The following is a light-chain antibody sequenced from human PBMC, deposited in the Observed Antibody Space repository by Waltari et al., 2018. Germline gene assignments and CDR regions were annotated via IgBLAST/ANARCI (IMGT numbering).Light chain of an antibody. V-gene: IGKV3-20*01. J-gene: IGKJ2*01. CDR2: GAS. Sequence: EIVLTQSPDTLSLSPGERATLSCRASQSVSSSYLGWYQQKPGQAPRLLIYGASSRATGIPDRFSGSGSGTDFTLTISRLEPEDFAVYYCQQYGRSPYTFGQGTKLEIK. CDR1: QSVSSSY. CDR3: QQYGRSPYT.